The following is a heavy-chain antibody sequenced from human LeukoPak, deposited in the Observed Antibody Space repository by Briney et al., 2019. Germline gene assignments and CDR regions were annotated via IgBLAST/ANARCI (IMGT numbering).Heavy chain of an antibody. CDR1: GGSISSYS. CDR3: VSSYGGYVLDY. CDR2: VYHSGSI. D-gene: IGHD5-12*01. Sequence: SETLSLTCTVSGGSISSYSWNWIRQSPGKGLEWIGRVYHSGSINYNPSLKSRVTISVDTSKNLFSLNLSSVTAADTAVYYCVSSYGGYVLDYWGQGTLVIVSS. J-gene: IGHJ4*02. V-gene: IGHV4-59*01.